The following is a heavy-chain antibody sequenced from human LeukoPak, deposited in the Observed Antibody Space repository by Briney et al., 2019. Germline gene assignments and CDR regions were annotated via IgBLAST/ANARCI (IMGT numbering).Heavy chain of an antibody. CDR3: ARARADMVRGYYFDY. CDR1: GVSISSYY. CDR2: IYYSGST. V-gene: IGHV4-59*01. J-gene: IGHJ4*02. D-gene: IGHD3-10*01. Sequence: PSETLSLTCTVSGVSISSYYWSWIRQPPGKGLEWIGYIYYSGSTNYNPSLKSRVTISVDTSKNQFSLKLSSVTAADTAVYYCARARADMVRGYYFDYWGQGTLVTVSS.